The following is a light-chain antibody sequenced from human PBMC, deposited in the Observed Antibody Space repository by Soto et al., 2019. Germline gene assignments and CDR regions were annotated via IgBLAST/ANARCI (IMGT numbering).Light chain of an antibody. Sequence: DIPMTQSPSTLSAAVGDRVTITCRASESISSWLAWYRQKPGKAPELLIYGASNLENGVPSRFSGSGSGTEFTLTISSLQPDDFAIYYCQQSSSYPWTFGQGTKVEIK. V-gene: IGKV1-5*03. CDR2: GAS. CDR1: ESISSW. CDR3: QQSSSYPWT. J-gene: IGKJ1*01.